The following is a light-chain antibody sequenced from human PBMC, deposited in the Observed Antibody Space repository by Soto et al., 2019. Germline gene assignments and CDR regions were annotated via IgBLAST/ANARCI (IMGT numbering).Light chain of an antibody. CDR1: QSINSW. CDR3: QQYSSFPLT. J-gene: IGKJ3*01. CDR2: DAS. Sequence: DIQMTQSPSTLSASVRDRVTITCRASQSINSWLAWYQQKPGKAPKLLIYDASTLESGVPSRFSDSGSGTEFTLTFSSLQPDDFATDYCQQYSSFPLTFCPRTKVDIK. V-gene: IGKV1-5*01.